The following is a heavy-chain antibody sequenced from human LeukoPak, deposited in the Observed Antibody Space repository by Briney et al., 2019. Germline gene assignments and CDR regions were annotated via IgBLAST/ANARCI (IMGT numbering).Heavy chain of an antibody. CDR3: TKVLTRLTVVVPAAPDY. CDR1: GFTFSTYS. J-gene: IGHJ4*02. D-gene: IGHD2-2*01. CDR2: ISSNGGNT. Sequence: PGGSLRLSCSASGFTFSTYSMHWVRQAPGKGLEYVSAISSNGGNTYYADCVKGRFTISRDNSKNTLYLQMNSLRAEDTAVYYCTKVLTRLTVVVPAAPDYWGQGTLVTVSS. V-gene: IGHV3-64*04.